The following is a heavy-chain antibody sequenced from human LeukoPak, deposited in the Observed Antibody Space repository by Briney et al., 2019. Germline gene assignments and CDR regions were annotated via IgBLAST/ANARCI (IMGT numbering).Heavy chain of an antibody. D-gene: IGHD3-10*01. CDR2: TYYSENT. J-gene: IGHJ4*02. CDR3: ARDSGNYYGSGSLYFDY. CDR1: GGSFSGYY. Sequence: SETLSLTCAVYGGSFSGYYWSWIRQPPGKGLEWIGYTYYSENTNYNPSLKSRVTISVDTSKNQFSLKLTSVTAADTAVYYCARDSGNYYGSGSLYFDYWGQGTLVTVSS. V-gene: IGHV4-59*01.